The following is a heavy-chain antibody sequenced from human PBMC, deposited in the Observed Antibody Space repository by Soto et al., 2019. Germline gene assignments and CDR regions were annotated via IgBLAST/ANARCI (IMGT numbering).Heavy chain of an antibody. V-gene: IGHV4-59*01. Sequence: AETLSLTCTASGGSISSYYWSWIRQPPGKGLEWIGYIYYSGSTNYNPSLKSRVTISVDTSKNQFSLKLSSVTAADTAVYYCARGPLGDTDYWGQGTLVTVSS. J-gene: IGHJ4*02. CDR3: ARGPLGDTDY. CDR2: IYYSGST. CDR1: GGSISSYY.